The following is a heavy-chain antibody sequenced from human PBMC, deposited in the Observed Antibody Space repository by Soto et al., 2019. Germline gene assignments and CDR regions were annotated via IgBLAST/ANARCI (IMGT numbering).Heavy chain of an antibody. CDR1: GGSISSGGYS. Sequence: SETLSLTCAVSGGSISSGGYSWSWIRQPPGKGLEWIGNIYHSGSTYYNPSLKSRVTISVDTSKNQFSLKLSSVTAADTAVYYCARRPFDYWGQGTLVTVSS. CDR2: IYHSGST. CDR3: ARRPFDY. J-gene: IGHJ4*02. V-gene: IGHV4-30-2*03.